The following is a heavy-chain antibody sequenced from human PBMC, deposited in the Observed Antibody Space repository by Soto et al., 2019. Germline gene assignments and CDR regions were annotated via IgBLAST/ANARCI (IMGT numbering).Heavy chain of an antibody. CDR3: AALLPTLQPPFKH. CDR1: GFTVSNNY. D-gene: IGHD3-16*01. J-gene: IGHJ1*01. Sequence: EVQLVESGGGLVQPGGSLRLSCAASGFTVSNNYMSCVRQSPGKGLECVALIYSGGNTKYADSVKRRFNISRHSSTNTPLLQINSLRAEETAMLYCAALLPTLQPPFKHWGQGTLVIVSS. V-gene: IGHV3-66*01. CDR2: IYSGGNT.